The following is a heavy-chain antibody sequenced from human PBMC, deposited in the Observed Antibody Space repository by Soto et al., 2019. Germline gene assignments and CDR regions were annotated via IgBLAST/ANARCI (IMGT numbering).Heavy chain of an antibody. J-gene: IGHJ4*02. CDR1: GFTFSDHY. Sequence: EVQLVESGGGLVQPGGSLRLSCAASGFTFSDHYMDWVRQAPGKGLEWVGRSKNKADSYTTEYAASGKGRFTISRDGSTNSLFLQMNSLKTEDTAVYYCTVWGSGNDFGAAWGQGILVTVSS. D-gene: IGHD3-10*01. V-gene: IGHV3-72*01. CDR3: TVWGSGNDFGAA. CDR2: SKNKADSYTT.